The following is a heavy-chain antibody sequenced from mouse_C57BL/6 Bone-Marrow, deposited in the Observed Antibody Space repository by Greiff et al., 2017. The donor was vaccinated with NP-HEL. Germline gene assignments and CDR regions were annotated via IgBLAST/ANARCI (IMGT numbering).Heavy chain of an antibody. CDR1: GYSITSGYY. CDR3: AREGYYPYYFDY. Sequence: EVKLMESGPGLVKPSQSLSLTCSVTGYSITSGYYWNWIRQFPGNKLEWMGYISYDGSNNYNPSLKNRISITRDKSKNQFFLKLNSVTTEDTATYYCAREGYYPYYFDYWGQGTTRTVSS. V-gene: IGHV3-6*01. CDR2: ISYDGSN. D-gene: IGHD1-1*01. J-gene: IGHJ2*01.